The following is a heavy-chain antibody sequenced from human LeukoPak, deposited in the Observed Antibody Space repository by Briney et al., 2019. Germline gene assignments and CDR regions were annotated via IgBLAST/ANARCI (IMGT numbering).Heavy chain of an antibody. CDR2: INPNSGGT. Sequence: ASVKVSCKASGYTFTGYYMHWVRQAPGQGPEWMGRINPNSGGTNYAQKFQGRVTMTRDTSISTAYMELSRLRSDDTAVYYCARDAGGWYYYYYMDVWGKGTTVTVSS. J-gene: IGHJ6*03. CDR1: GYTFTGYY. V-gene: IGHV1-2*06. D-gene: IGHD6-19*01. CDR3: ARDAGGWYYYYYMDV.